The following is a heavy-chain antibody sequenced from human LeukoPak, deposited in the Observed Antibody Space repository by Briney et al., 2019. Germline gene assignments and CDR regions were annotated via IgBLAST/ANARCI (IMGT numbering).Heavy chain of an antibody. CDR1: GYSFTSYW. V-gene: IGHV5-51*01. CDR2: IYPGDSDT. Sequence: GESLKISCKGSGYSFTSYWIGWVRQMPGKGLEWMGIIYPGDSDTRYSPSFQGQVTISADKSISTAYLQWSSLKASDTAMYYCARSQGEAWGSLVFDYWGQGTLVTVSS. CDR3: ARSQGEAWGSLVFDY. J-gene: IGHJ4*02. D-gene: IGHD7-27*01.